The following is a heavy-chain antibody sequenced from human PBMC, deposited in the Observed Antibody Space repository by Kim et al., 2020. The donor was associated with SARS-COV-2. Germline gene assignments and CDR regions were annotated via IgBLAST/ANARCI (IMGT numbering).Heavy chain of an antibody. J-gene: IGHJ2*01. CDR1: GFTFSSYA. CDR2: ISYDGSNK. D-gene: IGHD1-26*01. V-gene: IGHV3-30-3*01. CDR3: ARDHSVGATWVYWYFDL. Sequence: GGSLRLSCAASGFTFSSYAMHWVRQAPGKGLEWVAVISYDGSNKYYADSVKGRFTISRDNSKNTLYLQMNSLRAEDTAVYYCARDHSVGATWVYWYFDLWGRGTLVTVSS.